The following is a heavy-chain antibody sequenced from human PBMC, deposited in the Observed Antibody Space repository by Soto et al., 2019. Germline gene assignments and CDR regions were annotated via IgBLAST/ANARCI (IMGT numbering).Heavy chain of an antibody. CDR3: ARERGYSSGWYKYYYYAMDV. CDR2: IWYDGSNK. Sequence: GGSLRLSCAASGFTFSSYGMHWVRQAPGKGLEWVAVIWYDGSNKYYADSVKGRFTISRDNSKNTLYLQMNSLRAEDTAVYYCARERGYSSGWYKYYYYAMDVWGQGTTLTVSS. CDR1: GFTFSSYG. V-gene: IGHV3-33*01. J-gene: IGHJ6*02. D-gene: IGHD6-19*01.